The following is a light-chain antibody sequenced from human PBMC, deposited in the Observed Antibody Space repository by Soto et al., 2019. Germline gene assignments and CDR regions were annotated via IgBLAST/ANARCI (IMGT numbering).Light chain of an antibody. CDR1: QSVGSN. J-gene: IGKJ1*01. V-gene: IGKV3-15*01. Sequence: EIVLTQSPGTLFVSPGERATLSCRASQSVGSNLAWYQQKPGQAPRLLIYGASTRATGIPVRFTGSGSGTEFTLTISSLQSEDFALYYCQHYSNWPPWTFGRGTKVDIK. CDR2: GAS. CDR3: QHYSNWPPWT.